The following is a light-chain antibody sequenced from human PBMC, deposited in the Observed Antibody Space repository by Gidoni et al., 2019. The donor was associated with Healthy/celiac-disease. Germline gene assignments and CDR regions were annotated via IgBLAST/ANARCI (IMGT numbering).Light chain of an antibody. V-gene: IGKV1-33*01. CDR2: DAS. J-gene: IGKJ4*01. Sequence: IQLTQSPSSLSASVGDRVTITCQASQDISNYLNWYQQKPGKAPKLLIYDASNLETGVPSRFSGSGSGTDFTFTISSLQPEDIATYYCQQYDNRPFTFGGGTKVEIK. CDR1: QDISNY. CDR3: QQYDNRPFT.